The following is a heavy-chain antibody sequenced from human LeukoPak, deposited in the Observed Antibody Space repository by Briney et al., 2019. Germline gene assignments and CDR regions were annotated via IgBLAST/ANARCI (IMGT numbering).Heavy chain of an antibody. CDR1: GFTFDDYG. CDR2: INWNGDST. Sequence: GGSLRLSCSASGFTFDDYGMSWVRQVPGKGLEWVSGINWNGDSTSHADSVKDRFTISRDNAKNSLHLQMNSLRAEDTAFYYCARVVGGNYYGGLDYWGQGALVTVSS. V-gene: IGHV3-20*04. CDR3: ARVVGGNYYGGLDY. D-gene: IGHD1-26*01. J-gene: IGHJ4*02.